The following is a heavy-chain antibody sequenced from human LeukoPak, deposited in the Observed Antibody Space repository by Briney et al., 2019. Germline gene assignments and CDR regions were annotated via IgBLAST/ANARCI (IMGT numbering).Heavy chain of an antibody. J-gene: IGHJ4*02. D-gene: IGHD1-26*01. V-gene: IGHV1-18*01. CDR2: ISAYNGNT. Sequence: GASVKVSCKASRYTFTSYGINWVRQAAGQGLEWMGWISAYNGNTDYAQKFQGRVTMTTDTSTSTAYMEVRSLRSDDTAVYYCARAYSGSYYYYWGQGTLVTVSS. CDR1: RYTFTSYG. CDR3: ARAYSGSYYYY.